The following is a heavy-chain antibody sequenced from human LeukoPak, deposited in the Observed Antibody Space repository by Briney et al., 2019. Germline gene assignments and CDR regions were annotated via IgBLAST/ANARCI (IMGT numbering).Heavy chain of an antibody. J-gene: IGHJ4*02. D-gene: IGHD6-6*01. CDR3: ARGTWSSSIDY. CDR2: IYDSGST. CDR1: GGSIRSSYYY. Sequence: KTSETLSLTCTVSGGSIRSSYYYWGWIRQPPGKGLEWIGSIYDSGSTYYNPSLKSRVTISGDTSKNQFSLRLSSVTAADTAVYYCARGTWSSSIDYWGQGTLVTVSS. V-gene: IGHV4-39*07.